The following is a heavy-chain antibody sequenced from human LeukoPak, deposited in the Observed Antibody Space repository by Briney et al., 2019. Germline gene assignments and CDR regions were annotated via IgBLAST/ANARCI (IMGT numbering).Heavy chain of an antibody. CDR2: IYPGDSDT. V-gene: IGHV5-51*01. J-gene: IGHJ4*02. Sequence: GESLKISCKGSGYSFTSYWIGWVRQMPGKGLEWMGIIYPGDSDTRYSPSFQGQVTISADKSISTAYLQWSSLKASDTAMYYCARLRGSGPLLYYFDYWGQGTLVTVSS. D-gene: IGHD2-15*01. CDR3: ARLRGSGPLLYYFDY. CDR1: GYSFTSYW.